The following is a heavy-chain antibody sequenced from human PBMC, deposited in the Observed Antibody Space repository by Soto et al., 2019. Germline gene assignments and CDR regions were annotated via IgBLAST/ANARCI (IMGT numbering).Heavy chain of an antibody. Sequence: QPGGSLRLSCAASGFTFSSYAMSWVRQAPGKGLEWVSAISGSGGSTYYADSVKGRFTISRDNSKNTLYLQMNSLRAEDTAVYYCAKESITIFGVVIIPVPFDYWGQGTLVTVSS. V-gene: IGHV3-23*01. D-gene: IGHD3-3*01. J-gene: IGHJ4*02. CDR2: ISGSGGST. CDR3: AKESITIFGVVIIPVPFDY. CDR1: GFTFSSYA.